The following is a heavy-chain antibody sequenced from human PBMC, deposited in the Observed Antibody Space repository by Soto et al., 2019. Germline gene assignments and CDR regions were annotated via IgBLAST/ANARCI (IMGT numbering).Heavy chain of an antibody. CDR2: IYYSGST. CDR1: GGSISSYY. V-gene: IGHV4-59*08. J-gene: IGHJ2*01. CDR3: ARGRGGYFDL. D-gene: IGHD3-16*01. Sequence: QVQLQESGPGLVKPSETLSLTCTVSGGSISSYYWSWIRQPPGKGLEWIGYIYYSGSTNYNPSLKSRATTSVDTSKNQFSLKLSSVTAADTAVYYCARGRGGYFDLWGLGTLVTVSS.